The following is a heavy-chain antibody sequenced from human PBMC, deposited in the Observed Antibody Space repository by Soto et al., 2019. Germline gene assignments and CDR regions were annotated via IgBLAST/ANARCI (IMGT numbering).Heavy chain of an antibody. D-gene: IGHD3-16*01. V-gene: IGHV3-66*01. CDR3: ARERVRNEHYDYYSYTMDV. Sequence: EVQLVESGGGLVQPGGSLRLSCAASGFTVSSNYMSWVRQAPGKGLEWVSVIYSGGSTYYADSVKGRFTISRVNSKNTLYLQMNSLRAEDTAVYYCARERVRNEHYDYYSYTMDVWGLGTTVTVSS. CDR1: GFTVSSNY. CDR2: IYSGGST. J-gene: IGHJ6*02.